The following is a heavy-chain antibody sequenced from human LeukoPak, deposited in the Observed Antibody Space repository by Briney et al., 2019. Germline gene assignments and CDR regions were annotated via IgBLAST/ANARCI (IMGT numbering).Heavy chain of an antibody. D-gene: IGHD5-18*01. V-gene: IGHV1-8*01. Sequence: GASVKVSCKASGYTFTSYDINWARQATGQGLEWMGWMNPNSGNTGYAQRFQGRVTMTRNTSISTAYMELSSLRSEDTAVYYCARGRIQLWASDAFDIWGQGTMVTVSS. CDR2: MNPNSGNT. CDR1: GYTFTSYD. CDR3: ARGRIQLWASDAFDI. J-gene: IGHJ3*02.